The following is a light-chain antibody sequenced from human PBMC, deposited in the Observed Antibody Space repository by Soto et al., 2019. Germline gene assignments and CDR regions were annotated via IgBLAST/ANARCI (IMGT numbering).Light chain of an antibody. CDR3: ALYMGSGIYG. CDR2: STN. Sequence: QTVVTQEPSFSVSPGGTVTLTCGFNSGSVSASSYPSWYQQTPGQTPRTLIYSTNNRSSGVPDRFSGSILGNKAALTITGAQADDESHYYCALYMGSGIYGFGTGTKLTVL. J-gene: IGLJ1*01. V-gene: IGLV8-61*01. CDR1: SGSVSASSY.